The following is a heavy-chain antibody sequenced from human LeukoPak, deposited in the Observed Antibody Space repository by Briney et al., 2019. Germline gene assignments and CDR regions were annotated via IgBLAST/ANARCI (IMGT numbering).Heavy chain of an antibody. D-gene: IGHD3-3*01. CDR2: IYWNDDK. Sequence: KGSGPTLVKPTQTLTLTCTFSGFSLSTSGVGVGWIRQPPGKALEWLALIYWNDDKRYSPSLKSRLTITKDTSKNQVVLTMTNMDPVDTATYYCAHTGYDFWSGWAPVHAFDIWGQGTMVTVSS. CDR3: AHTGYDFWSGWAPVHAFDI. V-gene: IGHV2-5*01. CDR1: GFSLSTSGVG. J-gene: IGHJ3*02.